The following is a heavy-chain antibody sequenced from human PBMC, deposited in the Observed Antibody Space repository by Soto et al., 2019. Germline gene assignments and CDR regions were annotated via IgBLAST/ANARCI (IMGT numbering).Heavy chain of an antibody. CDR1: GGTFSSYA. Sequence: SVKVSCKXSGGTFSSYAISWVRQAPGQGLEWMGGIIPIFGTANYAQKFQGRVTITADKSTSTAYMELSSLRSEDTAVYYCARGYDCSSTSCYYYYYYGMDVWGQGTTVTVSS. V-gene: IGHV1-69*06. J-gene: IGHJ6*02. CDR3: ARGYDCSSTSCYYYYYYGMDV. CDR2: IIPIFGTA. D-gene: IGHD2-2*01.